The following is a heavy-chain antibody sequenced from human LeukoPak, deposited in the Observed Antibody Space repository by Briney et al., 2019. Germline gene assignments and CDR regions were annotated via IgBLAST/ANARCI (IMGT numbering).Heavy chain of an antibody. CDR3: ARVTTMVRGAAGWDWFVP. Sequence: ASVKVSCKASGYTFTDSSIHWVRQAPGQGLEWMGWINANNGGTNYAQKFQDRVTMARDTSISTAYMELSSLRSDDTAVYYCARVTTMVRGAAGWDWFVPWGQGTLVTVSS. V-gene: IGHV1-2*02. J-gene: IGHJ5*02. CDR2: INANNGGT. CDR1: GYTFTDSS. D-gene: IGHD3-10*01.